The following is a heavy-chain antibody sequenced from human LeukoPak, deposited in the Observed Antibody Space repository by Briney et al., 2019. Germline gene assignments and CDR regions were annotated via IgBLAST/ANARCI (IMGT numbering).Heavy chain of an antibody. Sequence: GASVKVSCKASGYTFTGYYVHWVRQAPGQGLEYMGRINPNSGGTNYAPEFQGRVTMTRDTSINTAYMELSRLKSDDTAIYYCARDGLGIAYWGQGTLVTVSS. D-gene: IGHD7-27*01. CDR3: ARDGLGIAY. J-gene: IGHJ4*02. CDR2: INPNSGGT. CDR1: GYTFTGYY. V-gene: IGHV1-2*06.